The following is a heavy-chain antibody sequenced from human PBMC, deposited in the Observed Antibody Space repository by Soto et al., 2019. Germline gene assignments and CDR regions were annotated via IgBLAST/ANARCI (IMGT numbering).Heavy chain of an antibody. V-gene: IGHV3-23*01. CDR1: GFTFSSYA. CDR3: AKVVTYDFWSGYYKAWWYFDL. CDR2: ISGSGGST. D-gene: IGHD3-3*01. Sequence: EVQLLESGGGLVQPGGSLRLSCAASGFTFSSYAMSWVRQAPGKGLEWVSAISGSGGSTYYADSVKGRFTISRDNSKNTLYLQMNSMSAEDTAVYYCAKVVTYDFWSGYYKAWWYFDLWGRGTLVTVSS. J-gene: IGHJ2*01.